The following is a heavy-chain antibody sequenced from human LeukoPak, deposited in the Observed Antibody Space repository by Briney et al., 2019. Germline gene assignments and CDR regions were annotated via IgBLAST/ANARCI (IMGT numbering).Heavy chain of an antibody. CDR1: GFTFSSYA. Sequence: GGSLRLSCAASGFTFSSYAMSWVRQAPGKGLEWVSAISGSGGSTYYADSVRGRFTISRDNSKNTLYLQMNSPRAEDTAVYYCAKADSLLRGDNRFDPWGQGTLVTVSS. CDR3: AKADSLLRGDNRFDP. J-gene: IGHJ5*02. CDR2: ISGSGGST. V-gene: IGHV3-23*01. D-gene: IGHD3-3*01.